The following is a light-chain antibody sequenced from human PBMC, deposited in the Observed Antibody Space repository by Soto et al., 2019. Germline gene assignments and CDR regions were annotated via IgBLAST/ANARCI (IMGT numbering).Light chain of an antibody. V-gene: IGKV1-39*01. J-gene: IGKJ1*01. Sequence: DLQITQSPASLSSSVRDRVTITCRASQSIGSNLNRYQQSPGKAPKLLVFAASSKPRGVPLRFDARGSGTDFTLTISCLQSEDFATYYCQQYNSYSRTFGQGTKV. CDR1: QSIGSN. CDR2: AAS. CDR3: QQYNSYSRT.